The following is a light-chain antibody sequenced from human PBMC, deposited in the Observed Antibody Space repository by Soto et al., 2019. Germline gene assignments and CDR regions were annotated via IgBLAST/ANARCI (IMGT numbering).Light chain of an antibody. V-gene: IGLV2-14*01. CDR1: SGDIGSYNR. J-gene: IGLJ1*01. Sequence: QSVLTQPASVSGSPGQSITISCTGTSGDIGSYNRVSWYQQHPGKAPKLLIHEVSNRPSGVSNRFSGSKSGNTASLTLSGLQADDEGDYYCSSKTRSSSPFVFGTRTKV. CDR3: SSKTRSSSPFV. CDR2: EVS.